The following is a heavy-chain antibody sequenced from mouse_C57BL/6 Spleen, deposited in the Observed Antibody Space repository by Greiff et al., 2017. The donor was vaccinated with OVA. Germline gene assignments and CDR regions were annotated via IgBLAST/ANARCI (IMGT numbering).Heavy chain of an antibody. J-gene: IGHJ1*03. Sequence: QVQLQQPGAELVRPGTSVKLSCKASGYTFTSYWMHWVKQRPGQGLEWIGVIDPSDSYTNYHQKFKGKATFTVDTSSSTTYMQLLRLTSDDSAVFYCSPWGYFDVWGTGTTVTVSS. CDR1: GYTFTSYW. CDR3: SPWGYFDV. V-gene: IGHV1-59*01. CDR2: IDPSDSYT.